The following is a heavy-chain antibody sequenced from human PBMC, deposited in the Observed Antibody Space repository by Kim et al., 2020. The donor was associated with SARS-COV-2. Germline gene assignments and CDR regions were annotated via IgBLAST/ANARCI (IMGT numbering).Heavy chain of an antibody. Sequence: GGSLRLSCAASGFTFSSYAMSWVRQAQGKGLEWVAAISGSGGSTYYADSVKGRFTISRDTSKNTLYMQMNSLRAEDPHVYYCAKNRGYDEKYWGQGTLVT. D-gene: IGHD2-2*01. V-gene: IGHV3-23*01. J-gene: IGHJ4*02. CDR3: AKNRGYDEKY. CDR1: GFTFSSYA. CDR2: ISGSGGST.